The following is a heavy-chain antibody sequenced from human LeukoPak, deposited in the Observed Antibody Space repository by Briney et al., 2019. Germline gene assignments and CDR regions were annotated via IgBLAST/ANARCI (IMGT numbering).Heavy chain of an antibody. CDR2: IDPSDSYT. D-gene: IGHD1-1*01. CDR1: GYSFTSYW. CDR3: ASPIHGTTGTTDY. V-gene: IGHV5-10-1*01. Sequence: GESLKISCKGSGYSFTSYWISWVRQMPGKGPEWMGRIDPSDSYTNYSPSFQGHVTISADKSISTAYLQWSSLKASDTAMYYCASPIHGTTGTTDYWGQGTLVTVSS. J-gene: IGHJ4*02.